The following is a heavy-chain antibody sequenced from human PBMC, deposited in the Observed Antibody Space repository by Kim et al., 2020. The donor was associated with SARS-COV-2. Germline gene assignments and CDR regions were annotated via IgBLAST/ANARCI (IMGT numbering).Heavy chain of an antibody. J-gene: IGHJ4*02. Sequence: GGSLRLSCAASGFAFSSYALSWVRQAPGKGLEWVSITGPGGATTYYADSVKGRFTVSRDNSKNTLYLHMNSLRAEDTALYYCAKGERDSGAWYVDYWGQGTLVTVSS. CDR3: AKGERDSGAWYVDY. V-gene: IGHV3-23*01. D-gene: IGHD2-15*01. CDR1: GFAFSSYA. CDR2: TGPGGATT.